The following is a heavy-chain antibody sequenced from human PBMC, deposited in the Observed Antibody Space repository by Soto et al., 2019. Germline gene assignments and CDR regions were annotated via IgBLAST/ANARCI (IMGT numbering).Heavy chain of an antibody. CDR2: IYNGGST. V-gene: IGHV3-66*01. D-gene: IGHD3-10*01. J-gene: IGHJ4*02. CDR3: ARGHYGSPPGYLDY. CDR1: GFTVSNNY. Sequence: GGSLRLSWAASGFTVSNNYMSWVRQAPGEGLEWVSVIYNGGSTYYGDSMKGRFTISRDISQNTLYLQMNSLRVEDTAVYYCARGHYGSPPGYLDYWGQGTLVTVSS.